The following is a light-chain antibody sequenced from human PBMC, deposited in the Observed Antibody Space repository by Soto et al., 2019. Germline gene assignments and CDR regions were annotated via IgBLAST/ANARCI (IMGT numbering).Light chain of an antibody. CDR2: AAY. V-gene: IGKV1-27*01. CDR1: QDISTY. CDR3: QKYDNAPLT. J-gene: IGKJ4*01. Sequence: DIQMTQATSSLSASVGDRVTITCRARQDISTYLAWYQQKPGKVPKLLITAAYTLQSGVPPRFSGSGSGTDFTLTISSLQPEEVATYYWQKYDNAPLTFGGGTKVEIK.